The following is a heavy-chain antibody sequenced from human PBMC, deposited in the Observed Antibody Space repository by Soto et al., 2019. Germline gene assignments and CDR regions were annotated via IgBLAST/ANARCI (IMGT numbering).Heavy chain of an antibody. D-gene: IGHD3-22*01. Sequence: EVQLVESGGGLVQPGGSLRLSCAASGFTFSSYWMSWVRQAPGKGLEWVANIKQDGSEKYYVDSVKGRFTISRDNAKNSLYLQMNSLRAEDTAVYYCARDRSSVYYPNWFDPWGQGTLVTVSS. CDR2: IKQDGSEK. V-gene: IGHV3-7*01. CDR1: GFTFSSYW. J-gene: IGHJ5*02. CDR3: ARDRSSVYYPNWFDP.